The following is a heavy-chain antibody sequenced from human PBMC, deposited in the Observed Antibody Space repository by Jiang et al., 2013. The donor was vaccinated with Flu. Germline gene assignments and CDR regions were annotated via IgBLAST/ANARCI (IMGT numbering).Heavy chain of an antibody. CDR2: IYYSGST. CDR1: GGSISSYY. Sequence: GLVKPSETLSLTCTVSGGSISSYYWSWIRQPPGKGLEWIGYIYYSGSTNYNPSLKSRVTISVDTSKNQFSLKLSSVTAADTAVYYCARDHGGYVGDYYYYGMDVWGQGTTVTVSS. J-gene: IGHJ6*02. V-gene: IGHV4-59*01. D-gene: IGHD5-12*01. CDR3: ARDHGGYVGDYYYYGMDV.